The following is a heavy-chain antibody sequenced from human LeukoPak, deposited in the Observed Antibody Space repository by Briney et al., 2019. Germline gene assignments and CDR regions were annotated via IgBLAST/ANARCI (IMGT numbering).Heavy chain of an antibody. J-gene: IGHJ6*02. CDR1: GGTFSSYA. Sequence: GASVKVSCKASGGTFSSYAISWVRQAPGQGLEWMGRIIPILGIANYAQKFQGRVTIIADKSTSTAYMELSSLRSEDTAVYYCARVDCSGGSCYFYYYYGMDVWGQGTTVTVSS. D-gene: IGHD2-15*01. CDR3: ARVDCSGGSCYFYYYYGMDV. V-gene: IGHV1-69*04. CDR2: IIPILGIA.